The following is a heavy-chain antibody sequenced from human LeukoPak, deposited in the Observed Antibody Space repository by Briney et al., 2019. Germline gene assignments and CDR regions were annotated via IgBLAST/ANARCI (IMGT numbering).Heavy chain of an antibody. CDR3: AKDTFNGGYFDY. V-gene: IGHV3-23*01. CDR1: GFTFSSYA. CDR2: ISGSGGST. Sequence: PGGSLRLSCAASGFTFSSYAMSWVRQAPGKGLEWASAISGSGGSTYYADSVKGRFTISRDNSKNTLYLQMNSLRAEDTAVYYCAKDTFNGGYFDYWGQGTLVTVSS. D-gene: IGHD3-22*01. J-gene: IGHJ4*02.